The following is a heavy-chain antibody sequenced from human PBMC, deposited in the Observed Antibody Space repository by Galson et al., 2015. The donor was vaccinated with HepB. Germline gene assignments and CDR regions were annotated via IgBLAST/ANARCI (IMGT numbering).Heavy chain of an antibody. CDR3: TRGRSGNYLSPLDH. CDR1: GYTFSTYD. D-gene: IGHD3-16*02. Sequence: SVKVSCKASGYTFSTYDINWVRQAPGQGLEWMGWMNPKSGNTGYAPKFQGGVSMTRNTSISTASMELGSLRSEDTAVYFCTRGRSGNYLSPLDHWGQGTLVTVSS. CDR2: MNPKSGNT. V-gene: IGHV1-8*01. J-gene: IGHJ4*02.